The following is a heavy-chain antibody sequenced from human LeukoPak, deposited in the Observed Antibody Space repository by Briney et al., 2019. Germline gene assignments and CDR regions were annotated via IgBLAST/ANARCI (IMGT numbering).Heavy chain of an antibody. CDR3: TRTPSAAAPFDY. Sequence: PGGSLRLSCTGSGFTFGGYAMSWVRQAPGKGLEWVAFIRSKAYGGTPEYAASVKSRFIISRDDSKNIAYVQMNSLRTEDTAVYYCTRTPSAAAPFDYWGQGSLVTVSS. CDR1: GFTFGGYA. D-gene: IGHD2-2*01. CDR2: IRSKAYGGTP. J-gene: IGHJ4*02. V-gene: IGHV3-49*04.